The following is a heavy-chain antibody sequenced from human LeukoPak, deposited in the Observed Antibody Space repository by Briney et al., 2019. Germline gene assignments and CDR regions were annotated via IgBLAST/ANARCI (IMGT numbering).Heavy chain of an antibody. Sequence: ASVKVSCKASGYTFTSHGISWVRQAPGQGLECMGWISAYNGNTSFAQILQGRVTMTTDTSTSTAYMELRSLRSDDTAVYYCARALCSSTSCPGRNVYWRPGTLVTV. CDR1: GYTFTSHG. V-gene: IGHV1-18*04. J-gene: IGHJ4*02. D-gene: IGHD2-2*01. CDR3: ARALCSSTSCPGRNVY. CDR2: ISAYNGNT.